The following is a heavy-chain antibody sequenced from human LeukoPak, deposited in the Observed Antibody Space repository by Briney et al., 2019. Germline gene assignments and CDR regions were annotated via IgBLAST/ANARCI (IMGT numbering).Heavy chain of an antibody. CDR1: GGSISSGSYY. J-gene: IGHJ6*03. V-gene: IGHV4-61*02. Sequence: SETLSLTCTVSGGSISSGSYYWSWIRQPAGKGLEWIGRIYTSGSTNYNPSLKSRVTMSVDTSKNQFSLKLSSVTAADTAVYYCARAGPYDSSGYYYKYYYYMDVWGKGTTVTISS. CDR3: ARAGPYDSSGYYYKYYYYMDV. CDR2: IYTSGST. D-gene: IGHD3-22*01.